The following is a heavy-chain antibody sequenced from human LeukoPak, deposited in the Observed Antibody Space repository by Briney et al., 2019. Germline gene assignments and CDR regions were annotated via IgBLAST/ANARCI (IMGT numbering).Heavy chain of an antibody. J-gene: IGHJ6*03. CDR1: GYSFTSYW. CDR2: IYPGDSDT. Sequence: GESLKISCKGSGYSFTSYWIGWVRQMPGKGLEWMGIIYPGDSDTRYSPSFQGQVTISADKSISTAYLQWSSLKASDTAMYYCAGHEAYYYGSGSSQQYYYYMDVWGKGTTVTVSS. V-gene: IGHV5-51*01. D-gene: IGHD3-10*01. CDR3: AGHEAYYYGSGSSQQYYYYMDV.